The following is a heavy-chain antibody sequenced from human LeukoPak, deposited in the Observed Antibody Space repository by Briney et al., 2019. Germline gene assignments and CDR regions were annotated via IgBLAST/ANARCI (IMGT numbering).Heavy chain of an antibody. V-gene: IGHV3-23*01. CDR2: ISNSGDAT. CDR3: AKDLASQLGRGFYYYYGMDV. Sequence: GGSLRLSCAGSGFIFSNYAMSWVRQAPGQGLEWVSTISNSGDATFYADAAKGRFTISRDNSKNTLYLQMNSLRAEDTAVYYCAKDLASQLGRGFYYYYGMDVWGQGTTVTVSS. CDR1: GFIFSNYA. J-gene: IGHJ6*02. D-gene: IGHD6-6*01.